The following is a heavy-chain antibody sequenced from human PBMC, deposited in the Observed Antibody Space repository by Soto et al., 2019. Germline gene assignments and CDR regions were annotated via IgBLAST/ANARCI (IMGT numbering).Heavy chain of an antibody. Sequence: SETLSLTCAVYGGSFSGYYWSWIRQPPGKGLEWIGEINHSGSTNYNPSLKSRVTISADTSKNQFSLKLSSVTAADTAVYYCARGHPYYYGSGSRKFDYWGQGTLVTVSS. CDR3: ARGHPYYYGSGSRKFDY. CDR2: INHSGST. D-gene: IGHD3-10*01. CDR1: GGSFSGYY. J-gene: IGHJ4*02. V-gene: IGHV4-34*01.